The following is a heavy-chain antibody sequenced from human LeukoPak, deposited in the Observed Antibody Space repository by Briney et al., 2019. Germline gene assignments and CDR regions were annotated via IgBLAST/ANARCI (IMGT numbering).Heavy chain of an antibody. J-gene: IGHJ4*02. CDR3: ARASIRFLEWLFGY. V-gene: IGHV3-7*01. Sequence: GGSLRLPCAASGFTFSSYWMSWVRQAPGKGLEWVANIKQDGSEKYYVDSVKGRFTISRDNAKNSLYLQMNSLRAEDTAVYYCARASIRFLEWLFGYWGQGALVTVSS. CDR2: IKQDGSEK. D-gene: IGHD3-3*01. CDR1: GFTFSSYW.